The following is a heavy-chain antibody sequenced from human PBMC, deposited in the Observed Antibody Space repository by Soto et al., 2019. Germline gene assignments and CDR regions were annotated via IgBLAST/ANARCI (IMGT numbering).Heavy chain of an antibody. CDR1: GFAFSSKG. V-gene: IGHV3-33*06. J-gene: IGHJ6*02. Sequence: SGGSLRLSCAASGFAFSSKGMHWVRQAPGKGLEWVAIIWYDGSNQYYADSVKGRFTVSRDSSKNTLYLQMNSLRGEDTAVYFCAKDGPLDIVVVPAAMGAGYYYYGMDVWGQGTTVTVSS. CDR3: AKDGPLDIVVVPAAMGAGYYYYGMDV. D-gene: IGHD2-2*01. CDR2: IWYDGSNQ.